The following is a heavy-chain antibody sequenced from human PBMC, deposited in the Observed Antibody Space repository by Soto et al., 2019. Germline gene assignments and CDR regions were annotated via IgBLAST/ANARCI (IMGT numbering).Heavy chain of an antibody. D-gene: IGHD3-10*01. J-gene: IGHJ6*02. CDR1: GLTLSRFA. Sequence: QVQLVESGGGVVQPGRSLRLSCAASGLTLSRFAMHWVRQASGKGLEWVAVIGYDGSNKDYADSVKGRFTISRDNSKNTLYLQMNSLRPEDTAVYYCARDPVNYYGSWTYGMDVWGQGTTVTVSS. CDR2: IGYDGSNK. CDR3: ARDPVNYYGSWTYGMDV. V-gene: IGHV3-30-3*01.